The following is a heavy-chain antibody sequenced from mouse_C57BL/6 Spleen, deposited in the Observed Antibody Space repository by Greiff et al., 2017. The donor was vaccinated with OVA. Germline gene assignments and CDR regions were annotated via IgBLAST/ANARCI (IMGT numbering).Heavy chain of an antibody. CDR1: GFSLTSYG. CDR3: ATITTVVATTPFDY. V-gene: IGHV2-2*01. J-gene: IGHJ2*01. Sequence: QVQLQQSGPGLVQPSQSLSITCTVSGFSLTSYGVHWVRQSPGKGLEWLGVLWSGGSTDYNAAFISRLSISKDNSKSQVFFKMNSLQADDTAIYYCATITTVVATTPFDYWGQGTTLTVSS. CDR2: LWSGGST. D-gene: IGHD1-1*01.